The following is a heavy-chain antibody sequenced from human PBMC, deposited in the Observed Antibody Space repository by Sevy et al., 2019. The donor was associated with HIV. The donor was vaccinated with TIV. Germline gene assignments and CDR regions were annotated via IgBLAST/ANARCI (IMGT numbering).Heavy chain of an antibody. D-gene: IGHD4-17*01. CDR3: ARDLPPSATTVAHFDY. CDR2: ISNTGNTI. CDR1: GFPFSSYE. V-gene: IGHV3-48*03. J-gene: IGHJ4*02. Sequence: WGSLRLSCAASGFPFSSYEMNWVRQAPGRGLEWISYISNTGNTISYSDSVRGRFTVSRDNAKNSLFLHMNSLRAEDTATYYCARDLPPSATTVAHFDYWGRGTLVTVSS.